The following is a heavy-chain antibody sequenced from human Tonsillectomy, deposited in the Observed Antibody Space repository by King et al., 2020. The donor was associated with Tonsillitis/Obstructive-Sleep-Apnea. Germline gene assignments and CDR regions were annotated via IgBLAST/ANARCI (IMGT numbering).Heavy chain of an antibody. J-gene: IGHJ4*02. Sequence: QLVQSGGGVVQPGRSLRLSCSASGFTFSSFSMHWVRQAPGKGLEWLAVILYDGTRKFYAASVKGRVTISRDNSKDTLFLDMHSLTPEDTAVYYCARGICSGGSCFSPELDFWGQGTLVTVSS. D-gene: IGHD2-15*01. CDR1: GFTFSSFS. CDR2: ILYDGTRK. CDR3: ARGICSGGSCFSPELDF. V-gene: IGHV3-30*01.